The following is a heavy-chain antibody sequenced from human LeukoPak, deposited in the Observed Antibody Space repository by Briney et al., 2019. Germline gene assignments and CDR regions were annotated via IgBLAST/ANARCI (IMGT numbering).Heavy chain of an antibody. Sequence: ASVKVSCKASGYTFTSYALHWVRQAPGQGLEWMGTIHPGRDTTYYAHNLESRVTMTRDMSSRTVHMELSGLGSGDTAMYYCARAHSTSSRAYFPYWGQGTLVTVSS. D-gene: IGHD6-6*01. CDR3: ARAHSTSSRAYFPY. CDR1: GYTFTSYA. V-gene: IGHV1-46*01. J-gene: IGHJ1*01. CDR2: IHPGRDTT.